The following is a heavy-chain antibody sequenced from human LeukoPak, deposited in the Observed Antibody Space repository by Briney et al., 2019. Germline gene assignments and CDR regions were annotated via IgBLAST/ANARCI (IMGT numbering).Heavy chain of an antibody. V-gene: IGHV3-7*01. CDR1: GFTFSSYW. Sequence: GGSLRLSCAASGFTFSSYWMSWVRQAPGKGLEWVANIKQDGSEKYYVDSVKGRFTISRDNAKNSLYLQMNSLRAEDTAVYYCARVSGFSSGWYFYYYYCYMDVWGKGTTVTISS. CDR2: IKQDGSEK. J-gene: IGHJ6*03. CDR3: ARVSGFSSGWYFYYYYCYMDV. D-gene: IGHD6-19*01.